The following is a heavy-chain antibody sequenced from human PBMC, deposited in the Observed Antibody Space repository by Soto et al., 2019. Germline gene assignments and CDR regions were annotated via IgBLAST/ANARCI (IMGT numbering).Heavy chain of an antibody. J-gene: IGHJ1*01. D-gene: IGHD3-16*01. CDR3: AKARILDGLGYFQH. CDR2: ISWNSGSI. V-gene: IGHV3-9*01. CDR1: GFTFDDYA. Sequence: EVQLVESGGGLVQPGRSLRLSCAASGFTFDDYAMHWVRQAPGKGLEWVSGISWNSGSIGYADSVKGRFTISRDNAKNSLYLQMNSRRAEDTALYYCAKARILDGLGYFQHWGQGTLVTVSS.